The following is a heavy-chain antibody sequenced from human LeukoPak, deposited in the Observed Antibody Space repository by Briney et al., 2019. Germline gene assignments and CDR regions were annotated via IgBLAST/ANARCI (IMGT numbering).Heavy chain of an antibody. CDR2: IDGNGGST. J-gene: IGHJ4*01. CDR1: GFTFRSYA. Sequence: GGSLRLSCAASGFTFRSYAMHWVRQAPGKGLEYVSAIDGNGGSTYYANSVKGRFTISRDNSKNTLYLQMDSLRADDTAVYYCARDRTEDYGSSGPPKYWGHGTLVTVSS. D-gene: IGHD3-22*01. V-gene: IGHV3-64*01. CDR3: ARDRTEDYGSSGPPKY.